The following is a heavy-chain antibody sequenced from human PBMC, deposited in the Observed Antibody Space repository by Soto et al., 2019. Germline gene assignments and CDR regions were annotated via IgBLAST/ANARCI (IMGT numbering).Heavy chain of an antibody. CDR1: GFTFSSYG. Sequence: QVQLVESGGGVVQPGRSLRLTCAASGFTFSSYGMHWVRQAPGKGLEWMAVIWFDGSNKYYADSVKGRFTNSRDNSTNTLSMPMKSLRAEDPGVYYCARDVQYCDFWGGCTPKDYYYDGMDVWGQGTTVTVSS. V-gene: IGHV3-33*01. D-gene: IGHD3-3*01. CDR3: ARDVQYCDFWGGCTPKDYYYDGMDV. CDR2: IWFDGSNK. J-gene: IGHJ6*02.